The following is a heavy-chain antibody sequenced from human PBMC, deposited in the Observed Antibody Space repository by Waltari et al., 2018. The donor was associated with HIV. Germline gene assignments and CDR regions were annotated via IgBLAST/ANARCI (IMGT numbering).Heavy chain of an antibody. Sequence: EVQLVQSGAQVKKPGESLKISCKASGYSLTTYWIGWVRQLPGKGLEWLGIIYPGDSDTRYSPSFQGQVTISADKSISTAYLQWSSLQASDTAMYYCTKGMYANEDYFGYWGQGTLVTVSS. V-gene: IGHV5-51*03. D-gene: IGHD2-8*01. CDR1: GYSLTTYW. J-gene: IGHJ4*02. CDR2: IYPGDSDT. CDR3: TKGMYANEDYFGY.